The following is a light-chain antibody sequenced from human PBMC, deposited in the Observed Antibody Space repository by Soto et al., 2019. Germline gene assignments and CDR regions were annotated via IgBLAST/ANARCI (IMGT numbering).Light chain of an antibody. Sequence: QSVLTQPPSVSGAPGQRVTISCTESSSNIGAGYEVHWYQQLPGTAPKLLIYGNTNRPSGVPDRFSGSKSGTSASLAITGLQAEDEADYYCQSYDSSLSAWVFGGGTKVTVL. CDR2: GNT. CDR1: SSNIGAGYE. CDR3: QSYDSSLSAWV. V-gene: IGLV1-40*01. J-gene: IGLJ3*02.